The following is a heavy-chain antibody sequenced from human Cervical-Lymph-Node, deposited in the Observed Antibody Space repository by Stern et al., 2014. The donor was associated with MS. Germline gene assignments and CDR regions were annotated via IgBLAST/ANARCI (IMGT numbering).Heavy chain of an antibody. CDR2: ISGSDGST. CDR3: AKVYGSGPFDY. Sequence: VQLVQSGGTLVQPGGSLRLSCAASGFTFSSYAMSWVRQAPGKGLEWVSVISGSDGSTFYEDSVKGRFTISRDNSKNTLFLQMNSLRAEDTAVYYCAKVYGSGPFDYWGQGTLVTVSS. J-gene: IGHJ4*02. CDR1: GFTFSSYA. D-gene: IGHD6-19*01. V-gene: IGHV3-23*04.